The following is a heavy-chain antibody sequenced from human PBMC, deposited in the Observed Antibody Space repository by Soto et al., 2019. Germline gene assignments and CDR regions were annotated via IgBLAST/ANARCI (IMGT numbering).Heavy chain of an antibody. Sequence: GSLRLSGAAAGFSLSSYSMAWVRQAPGKGLEWVSSITSTGIYTYYADSVKGRFTISRDNAKNSLFLQMNRLRAEDTAVYYCERGLMICYRGACPDSWGQGTLVTVSS. V-gene: IGHV3-21*01. J-gene: IGHJ5*01. CDR3: ERGLMICYRGACPDS. CDR2: ITSTGIYT. D-gene: IGHD2-2*01. CDR1: GFSLSSYS.